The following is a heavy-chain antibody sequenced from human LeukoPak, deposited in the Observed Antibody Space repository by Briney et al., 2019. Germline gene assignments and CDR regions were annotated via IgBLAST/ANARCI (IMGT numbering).Heavy chain of an antibody. J-gene: IGHJ4*02. CDR1: GFTFSSYE. CDR2: ISSSGSTI. D-gene: IGHD3-22*01. V-gene: IGHV3-48*03. CDR3: AKAIHGYYYDSSGYYRN. Sequence: GGSLRLSCAASGFTFSSYEMNWVRQAPGKGLEWVSYISSSGSTIYYADSVKGRFTISRDNAKNSLYLQMNSLRAEDTAVYYCAKAIHGYYYDSSGYYRNWGQGTLVTVSS.